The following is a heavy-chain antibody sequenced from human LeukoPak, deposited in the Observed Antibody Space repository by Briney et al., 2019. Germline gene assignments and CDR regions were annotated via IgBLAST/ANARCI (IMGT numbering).Heavy chain of an antibody. Sequence: ASVKVSCKAAGYTFTNYGVTWVRQAPGQGREGVGWISAHNGNTNYVQKLQDRVTMTTDTSTTTAYLELRNLKSDDTAVYYCARDSASTSFPPAYDYWGQGTVVAVSS. J-gene: IGHJ4*02. V-gene: IGHV1-18*04. CDR2: ISAHNGNT. CDR3: ARDSASTSFPPAYDY. D-gene: IGHD3-16*01. CDR1: GYTFTNYG.